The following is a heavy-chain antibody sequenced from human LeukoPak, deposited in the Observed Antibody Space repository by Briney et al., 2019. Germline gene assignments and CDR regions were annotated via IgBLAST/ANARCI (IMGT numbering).Heavy chain of an antibody. V-gene: IGHV4-34*01. D-gene: IGHD3-16*01. J-gene: IGHJ3*02. CDR2: LNHSGST. CDR3: GGGPDAFDI. CDR1: GGSFSGYY. Sequence: SETLSLTCAVYGGSFSGYYWSWIRHPPGKGLEWIGELNHSGSTNYNPSLKSRGTISVATSKNQCSLKLSSVTAADTAVYYCGGGPDAFDIWGQGTMVTVSS.